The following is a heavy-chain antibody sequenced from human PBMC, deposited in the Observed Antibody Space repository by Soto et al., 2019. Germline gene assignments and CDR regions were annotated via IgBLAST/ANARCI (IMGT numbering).Heavy chain of an antibody. CDR3: AKGRGGSGSLTPRVDF. J-gene: IGHJ4*02. V-gene: IGHV3-23*01. Sequence: EVQLLESGGGLVQPAGSLRLSCAASGFTFNNYAMTWVRQAPGKGLEWVSAISDGGDTTSYADSVKGRFTVSRDGSKNTLYLQMSSPRAEDTALYYCAKGRGGSGSLTPRVDFWGQGTLVTVSS. D-gene: IGHD3-10*01. CDR1: GFTFNNYA. CDR2: ISDGGDTT.